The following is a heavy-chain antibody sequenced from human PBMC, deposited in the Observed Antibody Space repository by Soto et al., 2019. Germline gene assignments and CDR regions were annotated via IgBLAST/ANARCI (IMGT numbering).Heavy chain of an antibody. CDR1: GFTFSDYY. CDR2: ISSSSSYT. J-gene: IGHJ4*02. V-gene: IGHV3-11*06. Sequence: PGGSLRLSCAASGFTFSDYYMSWIRQAPGKGLEWVSYISSSSSYTNYADSVKGRFTISRDNAKNSLYLQMNSLRAEDTAVYYCERVLVGATDYFDYWGQGTLVTVSS. CDR3: ERVLVGATDYFDY. D-gene: IGHD1-26*01.